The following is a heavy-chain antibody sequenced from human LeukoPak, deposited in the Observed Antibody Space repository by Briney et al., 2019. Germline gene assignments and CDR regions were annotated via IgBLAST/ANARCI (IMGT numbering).Heavy chain of an antibody. CDR2: VRGSDENK. J-gene: IGHJ6*02. V-gene: IGHV3-11*01. Sequence: GGSLRLSCAASGFTFSDYYMTWIRQAPGQGLEWISYVRGSDENKYYAGSVRGRFAISRDNAEKSLFLQMSNVRAEDTAVYYCARALGDQPDYYYGMDVWGQGTTVTVSS. CDR1: GFTFSDYY. D-gene: IGHD2-2*01. CDR3: ARALGDQPDYYYGMDV.